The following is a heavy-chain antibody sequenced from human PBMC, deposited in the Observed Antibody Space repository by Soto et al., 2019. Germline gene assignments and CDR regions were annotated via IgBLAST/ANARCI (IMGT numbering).Heavy chain of an antibody. CDR3: AKGDFRFGESYYYYYMDV. J-gene: IGHJ6*03. Sequence: GGSLRLSCAASGFTFDDYAMHWVRQAPGKGLEWVSGISWNSGSIGYADSVKGRFTISRDNAKNSLYLQMNSLRAEDTALYYCAKGDFRFGESYYYYYMDVWGKGTTVTVSS. V-gene: IGHV3-9*01. CDR1: GFTFDDYA. D-gene: IGHD3-10*01. CDR2: ISWNSGSI.